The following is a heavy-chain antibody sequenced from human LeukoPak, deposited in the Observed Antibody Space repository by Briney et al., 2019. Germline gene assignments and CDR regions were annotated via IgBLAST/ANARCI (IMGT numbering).Heavy chain of an antibody. V-gene: IGHV6-1*01. Sequence: SQTLSLTSAISGASVSTNTVSWSWIRQSPSRGLEWLGKTSYRSTWSNEYALSVKSRITINSDTSKNQFFLQLNSVTPEDTAMYYCARSRNWGFDYWGQGTLVTVSS. CDR3: ARSRNWGFDY. J-gene: IGHJ4*02. D-gene: IGHD7-27*01. CDR1: GASVSTNTVS. CDR2: TSYRSTWSN.